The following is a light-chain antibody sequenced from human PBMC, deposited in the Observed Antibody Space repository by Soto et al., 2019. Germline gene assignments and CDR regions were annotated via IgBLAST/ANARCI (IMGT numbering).Light chain of an antibody. CDR3: QQYKNWPL. CDR2: GAS. CDR1: QTMGSN. V-gene: IGKV3-15*01. J-gene: IGKJ5*01. Sequence: MTQSPSTLSGSVGDRVTITCRASQTMGSNLAWYQQKPGQAPRLLLYGASTRATGIPVRFSGSGFGTEFTLTISSLQSEDFAVYYCQQYKNWPLFGQGTRLEIK.